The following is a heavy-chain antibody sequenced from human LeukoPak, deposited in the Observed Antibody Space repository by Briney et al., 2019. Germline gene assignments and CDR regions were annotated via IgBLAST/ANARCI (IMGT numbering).Heavy chain of an antibody. D-gene: IGHD2-2*01. CDR3: AKGGCSSTRCYANC. J-gene: IGHJ4*02. Sequence: SLRLSCAASGFKFDEYGMHWVRQAPGKGLEWVSSISWNSDSIDFADSVRGRFTISRDNAENSLYLQMNSLRAEDTAFYYCAKGGCSSTRCYANCWGQGTLVTVSS. V-gene: IGHV3-9*01. CDR1: GFKFDEYG. CDR2: ISWNSDSI.